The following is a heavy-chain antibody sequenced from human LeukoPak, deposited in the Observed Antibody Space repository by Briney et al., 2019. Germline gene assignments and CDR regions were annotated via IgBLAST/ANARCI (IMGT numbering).Heavy chain of an antibody. J-gene: IGHJ5*02. D-gene: IGHD3-16*02. CDR2: INHSGST. CDR1: GGSFSGYY. Sequence: SETLSLTCAVYGGSFSGYYWSWIRQPPGKGLEWIGEINHSGSTNYDPSLKSRVTISVDTSKNQFSLKLSSVTAADTAVYYCARGRRLMITFGGVIAPGNWFDPWGQGTLVTVSS. V-gene: IGHV4-34*01. CDR3: ARGRRLMITFGGVIAPGNWFDP.